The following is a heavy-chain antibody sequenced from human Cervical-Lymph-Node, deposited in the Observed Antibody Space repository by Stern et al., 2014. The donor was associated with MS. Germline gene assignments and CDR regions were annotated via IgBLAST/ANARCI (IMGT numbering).Heavy chain of an antibody. V-gene: IGHV4-39*01. CDR1: GGSISSSNYY. J-gene: IGHJ4*02. D-gene: IGHD3-10*01. Sequence: QVQLQESGPGLVKASETLSLTCTVFGGSISSSNYYWGWIRQPPGKGLEWLGSIYDTGSPYYTPSLKSRVTISVATSNTQFSLKRSSVTAADTAVYYCARRRGHKSDFDYWGQGTLVTVSS. CDR3: ARRRGHKSDFDY. CDR2: IYDTGSP.